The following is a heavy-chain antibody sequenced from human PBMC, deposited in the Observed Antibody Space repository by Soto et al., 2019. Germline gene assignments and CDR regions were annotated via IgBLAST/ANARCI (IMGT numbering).Heavy chain of an antibody. V-gene: IGHV2-5*02. D-gene: IGHD2-21*01. J-gene: IGHJ6*02. CDR1: GFSLSTSGVG. CDR2: IYWDDDR. Sequence: ESGPTLVNPTQTLTLTCTFSGFSLSTSGVGVGWIRQPPGKALEWLALIYWDDDRRYNPSLKSRLAITKDTSKNQVVLTMTNVDPVDTATYYCIYRRASWDYHGLDVWGQGTPVTVSS. CDR3: IYRRASWDYHGLDV.